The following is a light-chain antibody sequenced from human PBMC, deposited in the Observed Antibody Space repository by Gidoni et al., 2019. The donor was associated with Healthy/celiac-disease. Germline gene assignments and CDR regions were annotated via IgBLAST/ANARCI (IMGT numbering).Light chain of an antibody. J-gene: IGKJ3*01. CDR3: QQRSNWPPIFT. CDR1: QSVSSY. V-gene: IGKV3-11*01. Sequence: IVLTQSPATLSLSPGERATLSCRASQSVSSYLAWYQQKPGQAPRLLSYDASNRATGIPARFSGSGSGTDFTLTISSLEPEDFAVDYCQQRSNWPPIFTFGPGTKVDIK. CDR2: DAS.